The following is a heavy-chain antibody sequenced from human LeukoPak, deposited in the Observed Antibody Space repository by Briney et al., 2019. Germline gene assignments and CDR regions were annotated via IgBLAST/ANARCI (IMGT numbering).Heavy chain of an antibody. CDR2: IFYSGST. CDR1: GGSITSYY. D-gene: IGHD6-19*01. CDR3: ARHGRNSGAPNY. J-gene: IGHJ4*01. V-gene: IGHV4-59*08. Sequence: SETLSLTCTVSGGSITSYYWSWIRQPPGKGLEWIGYIFYSGSTNYNPSLKSRVTISVDTSKSQFSLNLSSVTAADTAMYYCARHGRNSGAPNYWGQETWSPSPQ.